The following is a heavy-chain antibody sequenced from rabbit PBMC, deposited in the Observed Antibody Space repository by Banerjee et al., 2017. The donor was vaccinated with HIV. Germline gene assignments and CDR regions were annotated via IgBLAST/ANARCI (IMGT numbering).Heavy chain of an antibody. CDR2: IHAGSSGST. V-gene: IGHV1S45*01. Sequence: QEQLEESGGDLVQPEGSLTLTCTASGFSFSSSYYMCWVRQAPGKGLEWIACIHAGSSGSTYYASWAKGRFTISKASSTTVTLQMTSLTAADTATYFCARDLRAGVSYYNLWGQGTLVTVS. J-gene: IGHJ4*01. D-gene: IGHD8-1*01. CDR3: ARDLRAGVSYYNL. CDR1: GFSFSSSYY.